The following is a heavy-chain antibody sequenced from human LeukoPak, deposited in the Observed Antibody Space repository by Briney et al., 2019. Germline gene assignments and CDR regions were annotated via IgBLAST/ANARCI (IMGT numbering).Heavy chain of an antibody. D-gene: IGHD4-17*01. V-gene: IGHV3-21*01. J-gene: IGHJ4*02. CDR3: ARGATVRTPPLDY. CDR2: IGSSSSYI. CDR1: GFTFSSYS. Sequence: GGSLRLSCAASGFTFSSYSMNWVRQAPGKGLEWVSSIGSSSSYINYADSVKGRFSISRDNAKNSLYLQMNSLRAEDTAVYYCARGATVRTPPLDYWGQGTLVTVSS.